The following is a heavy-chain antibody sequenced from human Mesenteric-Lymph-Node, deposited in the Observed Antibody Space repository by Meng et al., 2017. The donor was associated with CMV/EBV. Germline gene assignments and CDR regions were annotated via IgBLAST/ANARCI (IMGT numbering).Heavy chain of an antibody. V-gene: IGHV3-74*01. CDR3: ATYDAFDI. J-gene: IGHJ3*02. CDR2: INADGSKI. Sequence: GGSLRLSCAASGFTFSTYWMHWVRQAPGQAPVWVSHINADGSKIRYADSVKGRFTISRDNAKNSLYLQMNSLRAEDTAVYYCATYDAFDIWGQGTMVTVSS. CDR1: GFTFSTYW.